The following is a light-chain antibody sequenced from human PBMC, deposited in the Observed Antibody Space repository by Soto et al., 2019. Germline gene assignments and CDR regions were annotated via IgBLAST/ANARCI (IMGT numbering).Light chain of an antibody. CDR2: EVS. J-gene: IGLJ3*02. V-gene: IGLV2-14*01. CDR1: SSDVGGFNY. CDR3: SSYTSSSTWV. Sequence: QSALTQPASVSGSPGQSITISCTGTSSDVGGFNYVSWYQQHPDKAPKLMIYEVSNRPSGVSNRFSGSKSGNTASLIISGLQAEDEADYYCSSYTSSSTWVFGGGTKVTVL.